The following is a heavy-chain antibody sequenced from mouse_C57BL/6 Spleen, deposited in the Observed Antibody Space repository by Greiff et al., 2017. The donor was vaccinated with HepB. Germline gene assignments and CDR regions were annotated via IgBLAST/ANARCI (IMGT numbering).Heavy chain of an antibody. CDR2: IHPNSGST. CDR3: GGAQATSAWFAY. V-gene: IGHV1-64*01. Sequence: QVQLQQPGAELVKPGASVKLSCKASGYTFTSYWMHWVKQRPGQGLEWIGMIHPNSGSTNYNEKFKSKATLTVDKSSSTAYMHLSSLTSEDSAVYYCGGAQATSAWFAYWGQGTLVTVSA. CDR1: GYTFTSYW. J-gene: IGHJ3*01. D-gene: IGHD3-2*02.